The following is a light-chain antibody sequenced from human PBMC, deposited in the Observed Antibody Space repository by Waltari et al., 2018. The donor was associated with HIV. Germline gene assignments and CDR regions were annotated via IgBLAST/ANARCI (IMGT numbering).Light chain of an antibody. J-gene: IGLJ3*02. CDR1: SSNIGSNT. CDR3: ATWDDSLNAWV. CDR2: IVG. Sequence: QSVLNQSPSASGTPGQRVIISCSGSSSNIGSNTVTWYQQFPGTAPTLLIYIVGQRPSGVPERFSGSKSATSASLAISGLRSEDEADYYCATWDDSLNAWVFGGGTKLTVL. V-gene: IGLV1-44*01.